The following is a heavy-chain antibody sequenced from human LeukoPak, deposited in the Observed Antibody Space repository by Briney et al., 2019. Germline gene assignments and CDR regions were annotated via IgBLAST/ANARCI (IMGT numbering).Heavy chain of an antibody. CDR1: GGSISGYY. J-gene: IGHJ3*02. V-gene: IGHV4-4*07. D-gene: IGHD1-7*01. CDR2: VYTSGST. CDR3: ARLITGTTTAFDI. Sequence: SETLSLTCTVSGGSISGYYWSWIREPAGKGLEWIGRVYTSGSTHYNPSLKSRVTMSADTSKNQFSLKLSSVTAADTAVYYCARLITGTTTAFDIWGQGTMVTVSS.